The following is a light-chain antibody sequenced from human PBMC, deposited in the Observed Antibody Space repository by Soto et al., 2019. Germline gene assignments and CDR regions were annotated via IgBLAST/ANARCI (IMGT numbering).Light chain of an antibody. CDR1: QSINNY. J-gene: IGKJ2*01. CDR2: AAT. CDR3: KQSYNPPYT. V-gene: IGKV1-39*01. Sequence: DIQMTQSPSSLSASLGDRVTITCRASQSINNYLNWYQQEEGKAPKLLIYAATSLQSGVPSRFSGSGSGTEFTLTISSLQPGDFATYYCKQSYNPPYTFGLGTKLEIK.